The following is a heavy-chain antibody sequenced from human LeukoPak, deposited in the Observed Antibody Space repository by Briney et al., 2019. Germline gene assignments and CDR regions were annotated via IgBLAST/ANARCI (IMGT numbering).Heavy chain of an antibody. CDR2: IDYSGST. Sequence: PSETLSLTCAVSGGSISSYDLSWIRQPPGKGLEWVGYIDYSGSTNYNPSLKSRVTISVVTSKNQFSLKLSSVTAADTAVYYCASTGVVKLGAFDIWGQGTMVTVSS. CDR3: ASTGVVKLGAFDI. CDR1: GGSISSYD. D-gene: IGHD6-13*01. J-gene: IGHJ3*02. V-gene: IGHV4-59*01.